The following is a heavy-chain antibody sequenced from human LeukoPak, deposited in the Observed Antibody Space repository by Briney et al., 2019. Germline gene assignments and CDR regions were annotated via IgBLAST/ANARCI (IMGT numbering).Heavy chain of an antibody. CDR1: GYSFTSYW. V-gene: IGHV5-51*01. J-gene: IGHJ6*03. D-gene: IGHD6-13*01. CDR3: ARQQVYGITAAGPAISYYYYYMDV. Sequence: GESLKISCKGSGYSFTSYWIGWVRQMPGKGLEWMGIIYPGGSDTRYSPSFQGQVTISADKSISTAFLQWSSLKASDTAMYYCARQQVYGITAAGPAISYYYYYMDVWGKGTTVTISS. CDR2: IYPGGSDT.